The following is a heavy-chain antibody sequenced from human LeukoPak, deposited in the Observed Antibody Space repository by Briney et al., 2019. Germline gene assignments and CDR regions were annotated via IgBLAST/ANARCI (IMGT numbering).Heavy chain of an antibody. Sequence: SGGSLRLSCAASGFTFSSYATHWVRQAPGKGLEWVAVISYDGSYKYYADSVKGRFTISRDNSKNTLYLQMNSLRAEDTAVYYCARDRFLEFGNWFGSWGQGTLVTVSS. CDR3: ARDRFLEFGNWFGS. V-gene: IGHV3-30*04. J-gene: IGHJ5*01. CDR2: ISYDGSYK. D-gene: IGHD3-3*01. CDR1: GFTFSSYA.